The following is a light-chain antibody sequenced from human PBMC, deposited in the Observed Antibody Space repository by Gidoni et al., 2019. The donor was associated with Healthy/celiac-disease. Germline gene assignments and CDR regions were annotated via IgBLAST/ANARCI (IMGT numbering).Light chain of an antibody. J-gene: IGKJ2*01. CDR2: AAS. Sequence: DPVTITCRASQSISSYLNWYQQKPGKAPKLLIYAASSLQSGVPSRFSGSGSGTDFTLTIISLQPEDLATYYCQQSYSTPYTFGQGTKLEIK. CDR1: QSISSY. CDR3: QQSYSTPYT. V-gene: IGKV1-39*01.